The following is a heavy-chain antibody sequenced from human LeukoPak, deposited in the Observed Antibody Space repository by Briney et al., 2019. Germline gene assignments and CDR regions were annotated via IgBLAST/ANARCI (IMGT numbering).Heavy chain of an antibody. CDR2: INPNSGGT. D-gene: IGHD3-3*01. CDR1: GYTFTGYY. Sequence: ASVKVSCEASGYTFTGYYMHWVRQAPGQGLEWMGRINPNSGGTNYAQKFQGRVTMTRDTSISTAYMELSRLRSDDTAVYYCARERLRDFWSGYSAWGQGTLVTVPS. CDR3: ARERLRDFWSGYSA. V-gene: IGHV1-2*06. J-gene: IGHJ4*02.